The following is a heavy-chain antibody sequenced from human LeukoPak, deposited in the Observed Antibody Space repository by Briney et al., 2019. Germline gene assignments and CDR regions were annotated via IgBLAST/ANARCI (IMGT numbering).Heavy chain of an antibody. V-gene: IGHV5-51*01. CDR1: GYSFTSYW. CDR2: IYPGDSDT. D-gene: IGHD6-13*01. CDR3: ARHLGSWLDAFDI. Sequence: GESLKISCKGSGYSFTSYWIGWVCQMPGKGLEWMGIIYPGDSDTRYSPSFQGQVTISADKSISTAYLQWSSLKASDTAMYYCARHLGSWLDAFDIWGQGTMVTVSS. J-gene: IGHJ3*02.